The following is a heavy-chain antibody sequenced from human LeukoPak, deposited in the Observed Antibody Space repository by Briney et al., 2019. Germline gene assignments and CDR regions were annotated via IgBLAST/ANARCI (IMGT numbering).Heavy chain of an antibody. Sequence: QPGGSLRLSCAASGFTFSNYEINWVRQAPGKGLEWVSYISSSGSTMYFADSVKGRFTISRDNSKNTLYLQMNSLRAEDTAVYYCARDLKVGGSSGCLDYWGQGTLVTVSS. D-gene: IGHD6-19*01. V-gene: IGHV3-48*03. CDR3: ARDLKVGGSSGCLDY. CDR2: ISSSGSTM. J-gene: IGHJ4*02. CDR1: GFTFSNYE.